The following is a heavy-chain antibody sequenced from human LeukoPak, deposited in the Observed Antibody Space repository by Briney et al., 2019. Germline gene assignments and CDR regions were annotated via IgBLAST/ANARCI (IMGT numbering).Heavy chain of an antibody. Sequence: PGGSLRLSCAASGFTFSSYAMHWVRQAPGKGLEWVSYVSSSSSTISYADSVKGRFTISRDNAKNSLFLQMNSLRAEDTAVYYCARVGPTFEVGYYGLDVWGQGTTVTVSS. V-gene: IGHV3-48*01. CDR2: VSSSSSTI. CDR1: GFTFSSYA. CDR3: ARVGPTFEVGYYGLDV. D-gene: IGHD2/OR15-2a*01. J-gene: IGHJ6*02.